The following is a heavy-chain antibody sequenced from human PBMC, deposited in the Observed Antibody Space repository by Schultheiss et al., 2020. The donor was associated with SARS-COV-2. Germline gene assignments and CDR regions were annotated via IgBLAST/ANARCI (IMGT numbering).Heavy chain of an antibody. D-gene: IGHD3-22*01. CDR1: GFTFDDYA. CDR3: AKDEYYDSSGIIGY. J-gene: IGHJ4*02. V-gene: IGHV3-9*03. CDR2: ISWNSGSI. Sequence: GGSLRLSCAASGFTFDDYAMHWVRQAPGKGLEWVSGISWNSGSIGYADSVKGRFTISRDNAKNSLYLQMNSLRAEDMAVYYCAKDEYYDSSGIIGYWGQGTLVTVSS.